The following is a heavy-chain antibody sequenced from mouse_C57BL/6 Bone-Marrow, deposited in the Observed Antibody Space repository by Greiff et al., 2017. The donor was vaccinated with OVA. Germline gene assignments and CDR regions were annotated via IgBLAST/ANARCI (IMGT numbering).Heavy chain of an antibody. CDR3: ARDSSGYIYYAMDY. J-gene: IGHJ4*01. D-gene: IGHD3-2*02. V-gene: IGHV1-50*01. Sequence: QVQLQQPGAELVKPGASVKLSCKASGYTFTSYWMQWVKQRPGQGLEWIGEIDPSDSYTNYNQKFKGTATLTVDTSSSTAYMQLSSLTSEDSAVYYCARDSSGYIYYAMDYWGQGTSVTVSS. CDR1: GYTFTSYW. CDR2: IDPSDSYT.